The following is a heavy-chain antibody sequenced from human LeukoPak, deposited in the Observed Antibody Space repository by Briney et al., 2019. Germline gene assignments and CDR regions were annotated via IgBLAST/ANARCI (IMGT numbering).Heavy chain of an antibody. CDR3: ARVGGGNSYYFDY. Sequence: GASVKVCCKASGYTFTTYRISWVRQAPGQGLEWMGWISAYNDDAHYAQKLQGRVTMTTDTSTNTAYMELRSLRSDDTAVYYCARVGGGNSYYFDYWGQGTLVTVSS. D-gene: IGHD4-23*01. V-gene: IGHV1-18*01. J-gene: IGHJ4*02. CDR1: GYTFTTYR. CDR2: ISAYNDDA.